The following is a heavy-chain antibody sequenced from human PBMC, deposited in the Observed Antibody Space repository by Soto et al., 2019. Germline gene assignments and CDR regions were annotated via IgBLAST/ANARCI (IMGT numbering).Heavy chain of an antibody. CDR1: GFTFSSYS. CDR2: ISSSSSTI. D-gene: IGHD2-21*02. V-gene: IGHV3-48*02. CDR3: ARDSRYCGGDCDPYYFDY. J-gene: IGHJ4*02. Sequence: PGGSLRLSCAASGFTFSSYSMNWVRQAPGKGLEWVSYISSSSSTIYYADSVKGRFTISRDNAKNSLYLQMNSLRDEDTAVYYCARDSRYCGGDCDPYYFDYWGQGTLVTVSS.